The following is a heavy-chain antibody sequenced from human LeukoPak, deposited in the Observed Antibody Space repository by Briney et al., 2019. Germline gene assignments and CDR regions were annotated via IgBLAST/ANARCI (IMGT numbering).Heavy chain of an antibody. Sequence: GGSLRLSCAASGFTFSNYAMSWVRQAPGKGLEWVSGISGSGGSTYYADSVKGRFTISRDNSENTLYLQMNSPRAEDTAIYYCAKSRSGIAAAATNYWGQGTLVTVSS. D-gene: IGHD6-13*01. CDR2: ISGSGGST. J-gene: IGHJ4*02. V-gene: IGHV3-23*01. CDR1: GFTFSNYA. CDR3: AKSRSGIAAAATNY.